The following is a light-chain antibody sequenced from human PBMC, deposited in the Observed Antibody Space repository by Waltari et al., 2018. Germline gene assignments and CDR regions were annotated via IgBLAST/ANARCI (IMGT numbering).Light chain of an antibody. CDR1: QSVKNN. V-gene: IGKV1-5*03. Sequence: DIQLTQSPSSLSASVGDRVTITGRASQSVKNNLAWYQQAPGKAPNVLIHKASRLESGAPSRFSGSGYGTEFTLTISSLQPDDFATYYCQEYDSLPVTFGGGTKVEI. J-gene: IGKJ4*01. CDR2: KAS. CDR3: QEYDSLPVT.